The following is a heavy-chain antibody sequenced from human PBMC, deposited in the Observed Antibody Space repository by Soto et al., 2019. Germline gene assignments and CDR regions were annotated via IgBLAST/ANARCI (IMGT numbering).Heavy chain of an antibody. Sequence: EVQVVESGGGLVQPGGSLRLSCAVSGFTVSSNYMSWVRQAPGKGLEWVSVIYSDDSTYYTDSVKGRFIISRDNSKNTLYLQMNSLRAEDTAVYYCARADSRPVAGSGFDYWGRGTLVTVSS. CDR2: IYSDDST. D-gene: IGHD6-19*01. CDR3: ARADSRPVAGSGFDY. CDR1: GFTVSSNY. J-gene: IGHJ4*02. V-gene: IGHV3-66*01.